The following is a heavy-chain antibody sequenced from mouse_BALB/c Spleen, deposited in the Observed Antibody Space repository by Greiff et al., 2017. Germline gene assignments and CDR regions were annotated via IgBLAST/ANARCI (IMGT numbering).Heavy chain of an antibody. D-gene: IGHD1-1*01. V-gene: IGHV1S56*01. CDR2: IYPGNVNT. Sequence: HVQLQQSGPELVKPGASVRISCKASGYTFTSYYIHWVKQRPGQGLEWIGWIYPGNVNTKYNEKFKGKATLTADKSSSTAYMQLSSLTSEDSAVYFCARWAFTTVVAPPMDYWGQGTSVTISS. J-gene: IGHJ4*01. CDR3: ARWAFTTVVAPPMDY. CDR1: GYTFTSYY.